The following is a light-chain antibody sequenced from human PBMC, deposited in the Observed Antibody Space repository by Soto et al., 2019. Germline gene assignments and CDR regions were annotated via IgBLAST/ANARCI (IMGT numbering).Light chain of an antibody. CDR1: QVISSW. CDR2: ATS. J-gene: IGKJ2*01. Sequence: DIQMTQSTSSVSASVGDRVTITCRATQVISSWLAWYQQKPGKAPKLLIYATSNLQSGVPSRFSCSGSGTDFTLTSTRLQPEDCETYYCQQANSFPYTVGQGTKLDIK. CDR3: QQANSFPYT. V-gene: IGKV1-12*01.